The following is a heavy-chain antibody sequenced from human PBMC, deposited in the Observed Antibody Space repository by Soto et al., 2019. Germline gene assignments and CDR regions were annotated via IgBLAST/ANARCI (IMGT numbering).Heavy chain of an antibody. Sequence: QVQLAESGGGVVQPGRSLRLSCAASGFTFSSYGMHWVRQAPGKGLEWVAVIWYDGSYKYYEDSVKGRFTISRDNSKNTLYLQMNSLRAEDTAVYYCARGLTYYYGMDVWGQGTTVTVSS. V-gene: IGHV3-33*01. CDR3: ARGLTYYYGMDV. J-gene: IGHJ6*02. D-gene: IGHD3-9*01. CDR2: IWYDGSYK. CDR1: GFTFSSYG.